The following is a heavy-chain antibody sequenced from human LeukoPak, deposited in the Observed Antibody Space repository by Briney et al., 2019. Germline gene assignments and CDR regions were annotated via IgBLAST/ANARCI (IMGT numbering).Heavy chain of an antibody. V-gene: IGHV3-66*01. Sequence: GGSLRLSCAASGFTVSSNYMSWVRQAPGTGLEWVSVIYSGGSTYYADSVKGRFTISRDNSKNTLYLQMNSLRAEDTAVYYCARAWYSSSWPFDYWGQGTLVTVSS. CDR1: GFTVSSNY. D-gene: IGHD6-13*01. J-gene: IGHJ4*02. CDR3: ARAWYSSSWPFDY. CDR2: IYSGGST.